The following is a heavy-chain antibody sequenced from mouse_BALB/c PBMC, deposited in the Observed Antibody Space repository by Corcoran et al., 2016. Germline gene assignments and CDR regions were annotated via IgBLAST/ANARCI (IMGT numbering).Heavy chain of an antibody. J-gene: IGHJ4*01. D-gene: IGHD3-3*01. Sequence: QIQLVQSGPELKKPGETVKISCKASGYTFTNYGMNWVKQAPGKGLKWMGWINTYTGEPTYADDFKGRFAFSLETSASTAYLQINNLKNEDTATYCCARGDGYAMDYWGQGTSVTVSS. CDR2: INTYTGEP. CDR1: GYTFTNYG. V-gene: IGHV9-3-1*01. CDR3: ARGDGYAMDY.